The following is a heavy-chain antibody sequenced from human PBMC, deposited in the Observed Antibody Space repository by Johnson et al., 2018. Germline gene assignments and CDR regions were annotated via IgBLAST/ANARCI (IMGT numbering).Heavy chain of an antibody. D-gene: IGHD4-23*01. J-gene: IGHJ3*02. Sequence: VQLQESGGGLVQPGGSLRLSCAASGFTFSSYSMNWVRQAPGKGLEWVSSISSSSSYIHYADSLKGRFTISRDNAKNSLYLQMNSLRAEDTAVYYCASPPEGGNDAFDIWGQGTMVTVSS. CDR1: GFTFSSYS. V-gene: IGHV3-21*01. CDR2: ISSSSSYI. CDR3: ASPPEGGNDAFDI.